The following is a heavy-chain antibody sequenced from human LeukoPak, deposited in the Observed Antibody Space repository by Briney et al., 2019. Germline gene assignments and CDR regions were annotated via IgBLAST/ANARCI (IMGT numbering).Heavy chain of an antibody. CDR3: ARGRYCSSTSCQNPTPFDY. V-gene: IGHV1-18*01. D-gene: IGHD2-2*01. CDR1: GYTFTSYG. CDR2: ISAYNGNT. J-gene: IGHJ4*02. Sequence: GASVKVSCKASGYTFTSYGISWVRQAPGQGLEWMGWISAYNGNTNYAQKLQGRVTMTTDTSTSTAYMELWSLRSDDTAVYYCARGRYCSSTSCQNPTPFDYWGQGTLVTVSS.